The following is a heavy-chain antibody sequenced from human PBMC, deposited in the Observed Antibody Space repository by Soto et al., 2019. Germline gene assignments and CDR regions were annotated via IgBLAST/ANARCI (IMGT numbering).Heavy chain of an antibody. Sequence: GGSLRLACAASGFTFSSYGMHWVRQAPGKGLEWVAVISYDGSNKYYADSVKGRFTISRDNSKNTLFLQMNSLRAEDTAVYYCAKSVEILTGSNYYYAMDVWGQGTTVTVSS. V-gene: IGHV3-30*18. CDR3: AKSVEILTGSNYYYAMDV. J-gene: IGHJ6*02. CDR2: ISYDGSNK. CDR1: GFTFSSYG. D-gene: IGHD3-9*01.